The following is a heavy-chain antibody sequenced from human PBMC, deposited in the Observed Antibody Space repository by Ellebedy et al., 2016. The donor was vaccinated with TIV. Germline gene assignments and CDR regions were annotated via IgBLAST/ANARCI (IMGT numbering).Heavy chain of an antibody. D-gene: IGHD6-19*01. CDR3: ATFFFSVAAPLSAAHYYGMDV. Sequence: SETLSLXCTVSGGSITSDSYYWGWVRQPPGKGLEWIGNIYHSGATYYNPSLKSRVTISVDTSKKQFSLKLTSVTAADTAVYYCATFFFSVAAPLSAAHYYGMDVWGQGTTVTVSS. CDR1: GGSITSDSYY. CDR2: IYHSGAT. J-gene: IGHJ6*02. V-gene: IGHV4-39*01.